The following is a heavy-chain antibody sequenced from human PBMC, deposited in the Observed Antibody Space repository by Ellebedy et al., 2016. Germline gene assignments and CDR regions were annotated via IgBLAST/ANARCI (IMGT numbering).Heavy chain of an antibody. J-gene: IGHJ4*02. D-gene: IGHD3-16*01. CDR2: ISWNADSA. V-gene: IGHV3-20*04. Sequence: GESLKISCEASGFNFDGYGMAWVRQAPGKGLEWVSGISWNADSAGYAGSVKGRFTIFRDNAQKSLYLQMNSLRAEDTALYYCARSASHDQTYYFDYWGQGALVTVSS. CDR1: GFNFDGYG. CDR3: ARSASHDQTYYFDY.